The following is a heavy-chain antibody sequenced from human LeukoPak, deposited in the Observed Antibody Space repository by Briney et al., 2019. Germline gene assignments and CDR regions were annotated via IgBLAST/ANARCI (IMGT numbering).Heavy chain of an antibody. V-gene: IGHV3-74*01. J-gene: IGHJ4*02. Sequence: GGSLRLSCAASGLTFSSHWMHWVRHAPGKGLVWVSRITNDGSSTTYADSVKGRFTISRDNAKNMLYLQMNSLRADDTAVYYCANEIRPNDYWGQGTLVTVSS. CDR3: ANEIRPNDY. CDR2: ITNDGSST. D-gene: IGHD5-24*01. CDR1: GLTFSSHW.